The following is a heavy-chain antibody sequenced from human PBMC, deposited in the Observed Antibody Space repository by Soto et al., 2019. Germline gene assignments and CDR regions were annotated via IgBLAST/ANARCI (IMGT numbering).Heavy chain of an antibody. V-gene: IGHV4-59*12. CDR1: GGSISSYY. Sequence: PSETLSLTCTVSGGSISSYYWSWIRQPPGKGLEWIGYIYYSGSTNYSPSLKSRVTISVDTSKNQFSLKLSSVTAADTAVYYCARDGGYFDYWGQGTLVTVSS. CDR2: IYYSGST. CDR3: ARDGGYFDY. J-gene: IGHJ4*02.